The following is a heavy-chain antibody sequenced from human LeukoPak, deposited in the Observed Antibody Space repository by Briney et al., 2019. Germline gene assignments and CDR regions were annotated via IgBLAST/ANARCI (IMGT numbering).Heavy chain of an antibody. CDR2: ISSSSSTI. V-gene: IGHV3-48*02. CDR1: GFTFSSYS. D-gene: IGHD6-13*01. CDR3: ARWAAGYAFDI. Sequence: QPGGSLRLSCAASGFTFSSYSMNWVRQAPGKGLEWVSYISSSSSTIYYADSVKGRFTISRDNAKNSLYLHMNSLRDEDTAVYYCARWAAGYAFDIWGQGTMVTVSS. J-gene: IGHJ3*02.